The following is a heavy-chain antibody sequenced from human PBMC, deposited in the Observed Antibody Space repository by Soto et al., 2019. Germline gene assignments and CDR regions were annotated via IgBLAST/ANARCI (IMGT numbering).Heavy chain of an antibody. D-gene: IGHD3-10*01. CDR1: GGSFSGYY. CDR2: INHSGST. CDR3: ARGYGRNFDY. V-gene: IGHV4-34*01. Sequence: QVQLQQWGAGLLKPSETLSLTCAVYGGSFSGYYWNWIRQPPGKGLEWIGEINHSGSTNYNPSLKSRVTISVDTAKNPFSLKLSSVTAADTAVYDCARGYGRNFDYWGQGTLVTVSS. J-gene: IGHJ4*02.